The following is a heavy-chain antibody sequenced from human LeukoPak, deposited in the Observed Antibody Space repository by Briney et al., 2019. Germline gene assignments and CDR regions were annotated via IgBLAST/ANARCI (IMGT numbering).Heavy chain of an antibody. V-gene: IGHV4-39*07. J-gene: IGHJ4*02. Sequence: PSQTLSLTCAVSGGSISSSTYYWGWIRQPPGKGLEWIASMYYIGSTYYNPSLKSRVTISQDTSKNQFSLKLDSVTAADTAVYYCVKEGFWGRGTLVTVSS. CDR1: GGSISSSTYY. CDR3: VKEGF. CDR2: MYYIGST.